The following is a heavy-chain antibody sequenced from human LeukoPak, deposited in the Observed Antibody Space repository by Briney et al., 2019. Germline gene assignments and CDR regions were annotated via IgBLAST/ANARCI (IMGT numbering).Heavy chain of an antibody. V-gene: IGHV4-34*01. CDR3: ARGRSIAARPLRTYYYYMDV. J-gene: IGHJ6*03. D-gene: IGHD6-6*01. CDR1: GFTFSDYS. Sequence: PGGSLRLSCAASGFTFSDYSMTWIRQPPGKGLEWIGEINHSGSTNYNPSLKSRVTISVDTSKNQFSLKLSSVTAADTAVYYCARGRSIAARPLRTYYYYMDVWGKGTTVTVSS. CDR2: INHSGST.